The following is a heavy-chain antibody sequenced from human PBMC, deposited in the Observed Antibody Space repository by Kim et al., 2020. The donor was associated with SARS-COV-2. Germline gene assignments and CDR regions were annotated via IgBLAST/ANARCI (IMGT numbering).Heavy chain of an antibody. CDR3: ARDPRPLLGDSRNDAFDI. Sequence: GGSLRLSCAASGFTFSDYYMSWIRQAPGKGLEWVSYISSSSSYTNYADSVKGRFTISRDNAKNSLYLQMNSLRAEDTAVYYCARDPRPLLGDSRNDAFDIWGQGTMVTVSS. D-gene: IGHD3-22*01. J-gene: IGHJ3*02. CDR1: GFTFSDYY. CDR2: ISSSSSYT. V-gene: IGHV3-11*05.